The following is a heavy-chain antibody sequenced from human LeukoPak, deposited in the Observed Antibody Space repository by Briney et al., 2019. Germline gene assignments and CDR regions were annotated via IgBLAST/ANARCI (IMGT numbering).Heavy chain of an antibody. Sequence: PGGSLRLSCAASGFTVSSNYMSWVRQAPGKGLEWVSVIYSGGSTYYADSVKGRFTISRDNSKNTLYLQMNSLRGEDTAVYYCARGQTDSSSWYHAGNYFYYWGQGTLVTVSS. D-gene: IGHD6-13*01. CDR2: IYSGGST. V-gene: IGHV3-66*01. CDR3: ARGQTDSSSWYHAGNYFYY. CDR1: GFTVSSNY. J-gene: IGHJ4*02.